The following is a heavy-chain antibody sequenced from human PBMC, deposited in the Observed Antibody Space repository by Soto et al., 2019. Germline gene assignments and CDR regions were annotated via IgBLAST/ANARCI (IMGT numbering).Heavy chain of an antibody. CDR2: IRSKAYGGTT. CDR3: TREYSSGWSYYYYYGMDV. D-gene: IGHD6-19*01. CDR1: GFTFGDYA. V-gene: IGHV3-49*03. J-gene: IGHJ6*02. Sequence: QPGGSLRLSCTASGFTFGDYAMSWFRQAPGKGLEWVGFIRSKAYGGTTEYAASVKGRFTISRDDSKSIAYLQMNSLKTEDTAVYYCTREYSSGWSYYYYYGMDVWGQGTTVTVSS.